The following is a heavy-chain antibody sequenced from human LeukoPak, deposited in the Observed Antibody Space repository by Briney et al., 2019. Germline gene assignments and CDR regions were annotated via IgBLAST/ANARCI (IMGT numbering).Heavy chain of an antibody. CDR1: GGFISSYY. V-gene: IGHV4-59*08. J-gene: IGHJ2*01. CDR3: ARRGAYSGNDLAWYFDL. D-gene: IGHD5-12*01. Sequence: SETLSLTCTVSGGFISSYYWSWIRQPPGKGLKWIGYIYYSGSTSYNPSLKSRVTMSADTSKNQFSLRLSSVTAADTAVYYCARRGAYSGNDLAWYFDLWGRGTLVTVSS. CDR2: IYYSGST.